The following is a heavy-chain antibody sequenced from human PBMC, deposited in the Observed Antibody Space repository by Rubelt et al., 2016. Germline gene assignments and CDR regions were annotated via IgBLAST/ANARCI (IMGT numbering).Heavy chain of an antibody. D-gene: IGHD3-10*01. CDR2: MNPNTGNT. Sequence: QVQLVQSGAEVKKPGASVKVSCKASGYSFSTSDINWVRQGTGQGLEWMGWMNPNTGNTGYAQKFQGRVTMTSNISISTAYLYLRSLRSEDTAVYYCARGVIWGQGTPVAVSS. J-gene: IGHJ4*02. V-gene: IGHV1-8*01. CDR3: ARGVI. CDR1: GYSFSTSD.